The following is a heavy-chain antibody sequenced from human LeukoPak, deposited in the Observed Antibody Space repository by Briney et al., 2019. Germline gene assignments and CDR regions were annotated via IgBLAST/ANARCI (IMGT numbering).Heavy chain of an antibody. V-gene: IGHV1-18*01. CDR2: ISAYNGNT. CDR3: ARDSNFAGEFDY. D-gene: IGHD7-27*01. J-gene: IGHJ4*02. Sequence: ASVKVSCKASGYTFTSYGISWVRQAPGQGLEWMGWISAYNGNTNYAQKLQGRVTMTTDTSTSTAYLELRSLRSDDTAVYYCARDSNFAGEFDYWGQGTLVTVSS. CDR1: GYTFTSYG.